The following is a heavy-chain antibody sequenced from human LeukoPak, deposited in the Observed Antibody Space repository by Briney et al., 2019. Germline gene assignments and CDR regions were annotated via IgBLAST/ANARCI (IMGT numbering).Heavy chain of an antibody. CDR3: ATFLEASGSYYYYYMDV. D-gene: IGHD3-10*01. Sequence: SQTLSLTCTVSNAFITSGSYYWTWIRQSAGKGLEWIGHIYTNGSTTYNPSLKSRVTVSVDTSKNQSSLKLTSVTAADTAVYYCATFLEASGSYYYYYMDVWGKGTTVTVSS. V-gene: IGHV4-61*09. CDR2: IYTNGST. J-gene: IGHJ6*03. CDR1: NAFITSGSYY.